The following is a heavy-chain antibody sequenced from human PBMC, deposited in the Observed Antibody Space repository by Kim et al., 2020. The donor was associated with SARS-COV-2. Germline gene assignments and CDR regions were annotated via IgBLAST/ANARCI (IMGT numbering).Heavy chain of an antibody. CDR1: GGSNTNSY. V-gene: IGHV4-59*01. J-gene: IGHJ5*01. Sequence: SETLSLTCVVSGGSNTNSYWSWIRQPPGKGLEWIGYIHSSGSTNLNPSLKTRVAMSVDTPVNQFSLQLSSVTAADTAVYYCARTKVDIVLCYYWFDLWGQGTLVTVSS. D-gene: IGHD5-12*01. CDR2: IHSSGST. CDR3: ARTKVDIVLCYYWFDL.